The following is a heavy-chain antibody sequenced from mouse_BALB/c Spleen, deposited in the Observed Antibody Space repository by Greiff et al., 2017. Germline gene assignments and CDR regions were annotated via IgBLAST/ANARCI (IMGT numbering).Heavy chain of an antibody. CDR3: ARFHYYGAMDY. J-gene: IGHJ4*01. Sequence: VQLKESGPGLVKPSQSLSLTCTVTGYSITSDYAWNWIRQFPGNKLEWMGYISYSGSTSYNPSLKSRISITRDTSKNQFFLQLNSVTTEDTATYYCARFHYYGAMDYWGQGTSVTVSS. D-gene: IGHD1-2*01. V-gene: IGHV3-2*02. CDR2: ISYSGST. CDR1: GYSITSDYA.